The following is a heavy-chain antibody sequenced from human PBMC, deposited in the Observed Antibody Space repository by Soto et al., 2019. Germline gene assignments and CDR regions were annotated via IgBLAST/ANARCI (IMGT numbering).Heavy chain of an antibody. CDR3: ARDTLAVADNGSFNYYYGMDV. Sequence: SPTLSLTCAISGDSVSSNSAAWNWIRQSPSRGLEWLGRTYYRSKWYNDYAVSVKSRITINPDTFKNQFYLQLNSVTPEDTAVYYCARDTLAVADNGSFNYYYGMDVWRQGTRVIFSS. J-gene: IGHJ6*02. V-gene: IGHV6-1*01. CDR2: TYYRSKWYN. D-gene: IGHD6-19*01. CDR1: GDSVSSNSAA.